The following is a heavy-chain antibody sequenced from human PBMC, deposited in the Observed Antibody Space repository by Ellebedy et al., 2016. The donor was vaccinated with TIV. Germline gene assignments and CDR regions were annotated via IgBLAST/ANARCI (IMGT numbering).Heavy chain of an antibody. D-gene: IGHD4/OR15-4a*01. Sequence: GGSLRLXXAASGFTVSSNHMSWVRQAPGKGLEWVSLIYSGDSTKYAEFVKGRFTISRDNSKNTLYLQMNSLRAEDTAVYYCARGGLNPGLFDPWGQGTLVTVSS. J-gene: IGHJ5*02. CDR1: GFTVSSNH. V-gene: IGHV3-53*03. CDR3: ARGGLNPGLFDP. CDR2: IYSGDST.